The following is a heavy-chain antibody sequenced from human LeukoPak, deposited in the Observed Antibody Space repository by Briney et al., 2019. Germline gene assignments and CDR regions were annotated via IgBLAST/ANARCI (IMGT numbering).Heavy chain of an antibody. CDR2: IYTSGST. D-gene: IGHD6-19*01. Sequence: PSETLSLTCTVSGGSISSYYWSWIRQPAGKGLEWIGRIYTSGSTNYNPSLKSRVTMSVDTSKNQFSLKLSSVTAADTAVYYCARDTIAVAGYDFDYWGQGTLVTVSS. CDR1: GGSISSYY. CDR3: ARDTIAVAGYDFDY. V-gene: IGHV4-4*07. J-gene: IGHJ4*02.